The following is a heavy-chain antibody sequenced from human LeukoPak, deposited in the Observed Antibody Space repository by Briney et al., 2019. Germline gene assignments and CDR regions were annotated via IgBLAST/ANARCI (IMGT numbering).Heavy chain of an antibody. J-gene: IGHJ4*02. Sequence: PGGSLRLSCAASGFTFSSYSMNWVRQAPGKGLVWVSRINTDGSSPTYADSVKGRFTISRDNAKNTLYLQMNSLRAEDTAVYYCTRERIVFDYWGQGTLVTVSS. CDR3: TRERIVFDY. D-gene: IGHD2-15*01. CDR1: GFTFSSYS. CDR2: INTDGSSP. V-gene: IGHV3-74*01.